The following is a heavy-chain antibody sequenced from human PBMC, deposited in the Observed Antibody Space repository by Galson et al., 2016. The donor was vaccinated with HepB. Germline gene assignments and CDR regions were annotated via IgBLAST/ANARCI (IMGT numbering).Heavy chain of an antibody. Sequence: SLRLSCAASGFTFSSYAMHWVRRAPGKGLEWVAVIWYNGNNKNYADSVKGRFTISRDNSKNTLYLQMNSLRAEDTAVYYCARDLNTALVTGIGFGYWGQGTLVTVSS. V-gene: IGHV3-33*01. D-gene: IGHD5-18*01. CDR3: ARDLNTALVTGIGFGY. CDR1: GFTFSSYA. J-gene: IGHJ4*02. CDR2: IWYNGNNK.